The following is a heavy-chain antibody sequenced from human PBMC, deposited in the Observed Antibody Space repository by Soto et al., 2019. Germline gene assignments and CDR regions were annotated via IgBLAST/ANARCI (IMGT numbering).Heavy chain of an antibody. CDR1: GYTFTSYY. J-gene: IGHJ1*01. D-gene: IGHD3-22*01. CDR2: INPSGGSA. Sequence: QVQLVQSGAEVKKPGASVKVSCKASGYTFTSYYMHWVRQAPGQGLEWMGIINPSGGSASYAQKSQGRVTMTSDTSTSTVYMELSSLRSEDTAVYYCARGGYYDSSGYPTQGSYFQHWGQGTLVTVSS. V-gene: IGHV1-46*01. CDR3: ARGGYYDSSGYPTQGSYFQH.